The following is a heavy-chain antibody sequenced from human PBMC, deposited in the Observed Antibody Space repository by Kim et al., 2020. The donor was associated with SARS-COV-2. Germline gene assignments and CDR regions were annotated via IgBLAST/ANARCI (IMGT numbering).Heavy chain of an antibody. CDR3: TTADYGDYVAGY. J-gene: IGHJ4*02. V-gene: IGHV3-15*01. D-gene: IGHD4-17*01. Sequence: DYAAPVKGRFTISRDDSNNTLYLQMNSLKTEDTAVYYCTTADYGDYVAGYWGQGTLVTVSS.